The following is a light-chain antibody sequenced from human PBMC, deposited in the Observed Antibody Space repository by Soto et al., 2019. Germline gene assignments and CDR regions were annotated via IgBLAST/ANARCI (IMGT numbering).Light chain of an antibody. Sequence: EIVMTQSPATLSVSPGERATLSCRASQSVSSNLAWYQQKPGQAPRLLIYGASTRATGIPARFSGSGSGTEFTLTISSLQSEDFAVYCCQQYNNWPPWTFGQGTKVEIQ. CDR1: QSVSSN. CDR3: QQYNNWPPWT. J-gene: IGKJ1*01. CDR2: GAS. V-gene: IGKV3-15*01.